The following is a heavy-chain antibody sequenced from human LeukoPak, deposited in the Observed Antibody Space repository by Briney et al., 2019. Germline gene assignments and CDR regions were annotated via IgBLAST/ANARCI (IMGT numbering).Heavy chain of an antibody. CDR1: GFTFSSYG. D-gene: IGHD3-10*01. V-gene: IGHV3-30*02. J-gene: IGHJ3*02. CDR2: IWYDGSNK. CDR3: AKEWSITLNALDM. Sequence: PGGSLRLSCAASGFTFSSYGMHWVRQAPGKGLEWVAVIWYDGSNKYYADSVKGRFTISRDNSKNTLYLQMNSLRAEDTAVYYCAKEWSITLNALDMWGQGTMVTVSS.